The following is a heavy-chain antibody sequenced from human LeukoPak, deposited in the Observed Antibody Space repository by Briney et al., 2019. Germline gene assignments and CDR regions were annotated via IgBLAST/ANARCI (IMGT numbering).Heavy chain of an antibody. V-gene: IGHV1-24*01. D-gene: IGHD1-26*01. CDR1: GYTLTELS. J-gene: IGHJ4*02. CDR3: ATAAGGVWELLSH. CDR2: FDPEDGET. Sequence: ASVKVSCKVSGYTLTELSMHWVRQAPGKGLEWMGGFDPEDGETIYAQKFQGRVTMTEDTSTDTAYMELSSLRSEDTAVYNCATAAGGVWELLSHWGQGTLVTVSS.